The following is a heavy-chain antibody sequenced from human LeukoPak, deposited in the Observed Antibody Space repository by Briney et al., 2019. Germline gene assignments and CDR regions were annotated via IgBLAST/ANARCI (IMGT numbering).Heavy chain of an antibody. D-gene: IGHD6-19*01. CDR1: GFTFSSYA. V-gene: IGHV3-23*01. Sequence: PGGSLRLSCAASGFTFSSYAMSWVRQAPGKGLEWVSAISGSGGSTYYADSVKGRFTISRDNAKSSLYLQMNSLTAEDTAVYYCARAHSSGYWFFDLWGRGTLVTVSS. CDR2: ISGSGGST. J-gene: IGHJ2*01. CDR3: ARAHSSGYWFFDL.